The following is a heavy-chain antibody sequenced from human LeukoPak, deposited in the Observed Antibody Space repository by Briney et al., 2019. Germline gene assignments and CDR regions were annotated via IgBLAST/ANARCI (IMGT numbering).Heavy chain of an antibody. CDR2: IHPNNGDT. V-gene: IGHV1-2*02. J-gene: IGHJ4*02. CDR1: GYTFSGTGWY. D-gene: IGHD3-10*01. CDR3: ARDGPAQMVDLDY. Sequence: ALVKVSCKASGYTFSGTGWYLYWLRQAPGQGLECMGWIHPNNGDTAYAQKFEGRVAMTRDTSISTAYMELRRLRPDDTAVYLCARDGPAQMVDLDYWGQGTLVTVSS.